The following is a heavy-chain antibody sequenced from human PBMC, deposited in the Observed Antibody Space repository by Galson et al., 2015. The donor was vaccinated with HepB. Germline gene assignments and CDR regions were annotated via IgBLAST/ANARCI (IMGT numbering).Heavy chain of an antibody. V-gene: IGHV1-8*01. D-gene: IGHD4-17*01. CDR3: ARVYGDADY. CDR2: MNPKSGNT. J-gene: IGHJ4*02. Sequence: AVTVSCKASVYTFTNFDSHWVRQAAGQGLEWMGWMNPKSGNTGSAQKFQGRVTMTRDTSISTAYMELSNLRFEDTAVYYCARVYGDADYWGQGTLVTVSS. CDR1: VYTFTNFD.